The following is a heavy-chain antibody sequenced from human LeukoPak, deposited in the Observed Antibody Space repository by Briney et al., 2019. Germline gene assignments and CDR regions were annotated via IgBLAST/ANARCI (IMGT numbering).Heavy chain of an antibody. CDR1: GYTFTNYG. V-gene: IGHV1-18*01. Sequence: ASVKVSCKASGYTFTNYGITWVRQVPGQGLEWLGWISAYNGNANYAQNLQDRVTLASDTSTSTAYMELRSLRSDDTGIYYCARTPKRFGELYQPGDSWGQGTLLTVSS. CDR3: ARTPKRFGELYQPGDS. D-gene: IGHD3-10*01. CDR2: ISAYNGNA. J-gene: IGHJ4*02.